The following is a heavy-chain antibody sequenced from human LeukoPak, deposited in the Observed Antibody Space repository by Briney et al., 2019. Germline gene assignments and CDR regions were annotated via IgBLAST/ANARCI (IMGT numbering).Heavy chain of an antibody. CDR1: GGSISSGDYY. CDR2: IYYSGST. Sequence: SQTLSLTCTVSGGSISSGDYYWSWIRQPPGKGLEWIGYIYYSGSTYYNPSLKSRVTISVDTSKNQFSLKLSSVTAADTAVYYCASQTLGYWYFDLWGSGTLVTVSS. J-gene: IGHJ2*01. D-gene: IGHD3-10*01. V-gene: IGHV4-30-4*01. CDR3: ASQTLGYWYFDL.